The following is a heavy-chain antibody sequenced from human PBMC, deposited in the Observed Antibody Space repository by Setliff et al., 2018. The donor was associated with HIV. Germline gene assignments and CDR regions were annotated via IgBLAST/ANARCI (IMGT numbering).Heavy chain of an antibody. CDR3: ARGLKAEYYYYYYMDV. Sequence: SETLSLTCTVSGDSISSGSSYWSWIRQHPGKGLEWIGYICCSGSTYYNPSLQSRITISVDTSKNHFSPKLSSVTAADTAVYYCARGLKAEYYYYYYMDVWGKGTTVTVSS. CDR2: ICCSGST. CDR1: GDSISSGSSY. V-gene: IGHV4-31*03. J-gene: IGHJ6*03.